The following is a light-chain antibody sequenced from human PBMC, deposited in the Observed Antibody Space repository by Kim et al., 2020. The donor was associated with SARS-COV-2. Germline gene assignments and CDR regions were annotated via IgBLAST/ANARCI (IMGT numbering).Light chain of an antibody. CDR2: DVT. CDR3: SSYTTTSAVV. CDR1: SSDIGGYNY. V-gene: IGLV2-14*03. Sequence: QSALTQPASLSGSPGESITISCSGSSSDIGGYNYVSWYQQHPGKAPKLMIYDVTKRPSGVSDRFSGSKSANMASLTIFGLQAEDEADYYCSSYTTTSAVVFGRGTQLTVL. J-gene: IGLJ2*01.